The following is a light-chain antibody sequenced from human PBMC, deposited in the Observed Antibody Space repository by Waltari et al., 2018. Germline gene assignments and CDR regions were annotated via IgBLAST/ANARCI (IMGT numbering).Light chain of an antibody. CDR1: QSISTF. CDR3: QQTYSNLWT. J-gene: IGKJ1*01. CDR2: AAS. Sequence: IQVTQSPSSLSASVGARVTITCRASQSISTFLNRYQQKPGKAPKLLMYAASSFQNGVPSRFSGSGSGTAFTLTISSLQPEDSATYYCQQTYSNLWTFGQGTKVEIK. V-gene: IGKV1-39*01.